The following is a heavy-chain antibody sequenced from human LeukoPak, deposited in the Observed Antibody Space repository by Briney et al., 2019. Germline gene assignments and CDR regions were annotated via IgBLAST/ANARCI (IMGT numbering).Heavy chain of an antibody. J-gene: IGHJ6*02. CDR3: ARDRVVVVPAAQDYYYYGMDV. CDR1: GYTFSAYY. CDR2: INPNSGGT. D-gene: IGHD2-2*01. Sequence: ASVKVSCKASGYTFSAYYMHWVRQAPGQGLEWMGWINPNSGGTNYAQKLQGRVTMTRDTSISTAFMELSSLRSDDTAVYYCARDRVVVVPAAQDYYYYGMDVWGQGTTVTVSS. V-gene: IGHV1-2*02.